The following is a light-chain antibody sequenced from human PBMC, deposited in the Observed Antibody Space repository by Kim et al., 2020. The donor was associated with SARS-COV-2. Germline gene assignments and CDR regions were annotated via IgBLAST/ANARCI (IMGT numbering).Light chain of an antibody. CDR3: QVWDSSNDWV. J-gene: IGLJ3*02. CDR2: YNR. CDR1: NNGSKR. Sequence: AQGKTDRSVGGGNNNGSKRVHWYKQKPGKAPVVVVSYNRDRPRGIPERFSGSNSGNTATLTISRVEAGDEDDYYCQVWDSSNDWVFGGGTKLTVL. V-gene: IGLV3-21*03.